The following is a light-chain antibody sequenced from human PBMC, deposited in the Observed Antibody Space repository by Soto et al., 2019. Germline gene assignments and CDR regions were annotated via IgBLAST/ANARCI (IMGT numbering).Light chain of an antibody. V-gene: IGKV3-15*01. Sequence: EIVMTQSPATLSVSPGERATLSCRASRSVSSNSAWYQQKPGQAPRLLISGASTRATGIPARFSGSGSGTEFTLTITSLQSEDFAIYYCQQYNNWPYTFGQGTKLEIK. J-gene: IGKJ2*01. CDR1: RSVSSN. CDR2: GAS. CDR3: QQYNNWPYT.